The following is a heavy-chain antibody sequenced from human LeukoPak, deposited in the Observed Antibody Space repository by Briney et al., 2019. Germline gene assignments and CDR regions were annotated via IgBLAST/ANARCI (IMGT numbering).Heavy chain of an antibody. J-gene: IGHJ2*01. D-gene: IGHD3-9*01. CDR3: ARDLIVINFDWHHWYFDL. CDR2: ISSDGSKT. CDR1: GFAFNTYS. V-gene: IGHV3-30*10. Sequence: PGRSLRLSCAASGFAFNTYSLHWVRQAPDMGLEWMAGISSDGSKTYYTHSVQDRLTISRDNSKNTLYLQMNSLRAEDTAVYYCARDLIVINFDWHHWYFDLWGRGTLVTVSS.